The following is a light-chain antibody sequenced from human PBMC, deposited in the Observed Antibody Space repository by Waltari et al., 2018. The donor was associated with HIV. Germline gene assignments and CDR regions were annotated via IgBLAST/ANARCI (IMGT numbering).Light chain of an antibody. CDR1: SSDVGGYNL. V-gene: IGLV2-23*02. CDR3: CAYAGSTTYVI. J-gene: IGLJ2*01. CDR2: EVS. Sequence: QSALTQPASVSGSPGHSLTISCTGTSSDVGGYNLVSWYQQHPGKAPKLMIYEVSKRPSGVSNRFSGSKSGNTASLTISGLQAEDEADYYCCAYAGSTTYVIFGGGTKLTVL.